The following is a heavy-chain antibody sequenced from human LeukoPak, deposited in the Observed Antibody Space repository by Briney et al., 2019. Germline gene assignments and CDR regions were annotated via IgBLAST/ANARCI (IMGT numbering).Heavy chain of an antibody. CDR1: GFTFGDYA. J-gene: IGHJ4*02. CDR2: ISWNSGSI. CDR3: AKDIARGIAAAGTIDY. D-gene: IGHD6-13*01. Sequence: GGSLRLSCTASGFTFGDYAMSWVRQAPGKGLEWVSGISWNSGSISYADSVKGRFTISRDNAKNSLYLQMNSLRAEDTALYYCAKDIARGIAAAGTIDYWGQGTLVTVSS. V-gene: IGHV3-9*01.